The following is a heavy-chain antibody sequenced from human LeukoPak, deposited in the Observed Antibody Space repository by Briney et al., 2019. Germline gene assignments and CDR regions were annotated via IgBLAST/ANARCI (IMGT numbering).Heavy chain of an antibody. J-gene: IGHJ3*02. Sequence: ASVKVSCKASGYTFTSYGISWARQAPGQGLEWMGWISAYNGNTNYAQKLQGRVTMTTDTSTSTAYMELRSLRSDDTAVYYCASISLVRGVMNAFDIWGQGTMVTVSS. CDR2: ISAYNGNT. V-gene: IGHV1-18*01. D-gene: IGHD3-10*01. CDR1: GYTFTSYG. CDR3: ASISLVRGVMNAFDI.